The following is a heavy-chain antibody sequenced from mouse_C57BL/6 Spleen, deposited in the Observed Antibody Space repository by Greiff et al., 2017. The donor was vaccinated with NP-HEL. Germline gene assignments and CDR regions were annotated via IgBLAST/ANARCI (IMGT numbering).Heavy chain of an antibody. CDR3: ARSPGATVVAYYFDY. Sequence: VQLQQPGAELVKPGASVKLSCKASGYTFTSYWMHWVKQRPGRGLEWIGRIDPNSGGTKYNEKFKSKATLTVDKPSSTAYMQLRSLTSEDSAVYYCARSPGATVVAYYFDYWGQGTTLTVSS. V-gene: IGHV1-72*01. J-gene: IGHJ2*01. D-gene: IGHD1-1*01. CDR2: IDPNSGGT. CDR1: GYTFTSYW.